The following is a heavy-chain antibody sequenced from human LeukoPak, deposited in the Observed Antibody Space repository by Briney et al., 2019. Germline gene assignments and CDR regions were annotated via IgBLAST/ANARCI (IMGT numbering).Heavy chain of an antibody. J-gene: IGHJ4*02. CDR1: GGSISIYY. Sequence: SETLSLTCTVSGGSISIYYWSWIRQPPGKGLEWIGYIYYSGSTNYNPSLKSRVTISVDTSKNQFSLKLSSVTAADTAVYYCARVLDSSGYPEPYYFDYWGQGTLVTVSS. D-gene: IGHD3-22*01. V-gene: IGHV4-59*01. CDR2: IYYSGST. CDR3: ARVLDSSGYPEPYYFDY.